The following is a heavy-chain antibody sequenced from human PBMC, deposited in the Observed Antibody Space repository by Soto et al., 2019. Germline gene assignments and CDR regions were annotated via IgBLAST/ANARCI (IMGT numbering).Heavy chain of an antibody. V-gene: IGHV4-59*01. CDR2: IYYSGST. CDR1: GGYISSYY. D-gene: IGHD6-6*01. CDR3: ARAESSSQEGYYYYGMDV. Sequence: SETLSLTCTVSGGYISSYYWSWIRQPPGKGLEWIGYIYYSGSTNYNPSLKSRVTISVDTSKNQFSLKLSSVTAADTAVYYCARAESSSQEGYYYYGMDVWGQGTTVTVSS. J-gene: IGHJ6*02.